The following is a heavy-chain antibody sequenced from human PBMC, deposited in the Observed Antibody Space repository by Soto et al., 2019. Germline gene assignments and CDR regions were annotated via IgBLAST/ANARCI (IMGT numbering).Heavy chain of an antibody. V-gene: IGHV3-9*01. D-gene: IGHD6-13*01. CDR1: GFTFDDYA. J-gene: IGHJ3*02. CDR3: AKDIKAIAAAGVDAFDI. CDR2: ISWNSGSI. Sequence: EVQLVESRGGLVQPGRSLRLSCAASGFTFDDYAMHWVRQAPGKGLEWVSGISWNSGSIGYADSVKGRFTISRDNAKNSLYLQMNSLRAEDTALYYCAKDIKAIAAAGVDAFDIWGQGTMVTVSS.